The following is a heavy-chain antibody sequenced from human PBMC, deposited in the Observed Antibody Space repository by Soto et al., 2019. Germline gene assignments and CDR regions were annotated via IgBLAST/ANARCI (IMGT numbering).Heavy chain of an antibody. D-gene: IGHD3-16*02. V-gene: IGHV3-74*01. Sequence: GGSLRLSCGAFGFTFSSYWMHWVRQAPGKGLVWVSRINSDGSSTSYADSVKGRFTISRDNAKNTLYLQMNSLRAEDTAVYYCARAPGTIMITLGGVIAPPDYYYMDVWGKGTTVTVSS. CDR2: INSDGSST. J-gene: IGHJ6*03. CDR1: GFTFSSYW. CDR3: ARAPGTIMITLGGVIAPPDYYYMDV.